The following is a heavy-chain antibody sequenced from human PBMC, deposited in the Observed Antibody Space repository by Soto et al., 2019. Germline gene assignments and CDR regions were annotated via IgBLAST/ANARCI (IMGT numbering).Heavy chain of an antibody. CDR1: GLTFSSYA. Sequence: EVQLLEFGGGLVQPGGSLRLSCAASGLTFSSYAMSWVRQAPGKGLEWVSAIGSGGATYYPDSVKGRFTVSRDNSKNTLFLQMNSLRAEDTAVYYCATENMVRGITHFDPWGQGTLVTVSS. CDR3: ATENMVRGITHFDP. J-gene: IGHJ5*02. V-gene: IGHV3-23*01. CDR2: IGSGGAT. D-gene: IGHD3-10*01.